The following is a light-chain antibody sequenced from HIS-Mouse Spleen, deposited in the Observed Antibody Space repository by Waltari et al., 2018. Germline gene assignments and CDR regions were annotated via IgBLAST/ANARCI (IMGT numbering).Light chain of an antibody. V-gene: IGLV3-10*01. Sequence: SYELTQPPSVSVSPGQTARITCSGDALPTKYAYWYQQTSGQAPVLVIYEDSKRPSGIPDRFSGSSSGTMATLTISGAQVEDEADYYCYSTDSSGNHRVFGGGTKLTVL. CDR3: YSTDSSGNHRV. CDR2: EDS. CDR1: ALPTKY. J-gene: IGLJ3*02.